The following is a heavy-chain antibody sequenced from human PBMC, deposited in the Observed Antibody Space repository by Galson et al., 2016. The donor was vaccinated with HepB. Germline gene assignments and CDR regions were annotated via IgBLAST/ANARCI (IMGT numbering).Heavy chain of an antibody. CDR2: ESYDGRNT. CDR3: ARDAPLGGATHPPHYYFDK. Sequence: SLRLSCAASGFTFNAYGVHWVRQAPGKGLEWVAVESYDGRNTYYADSVKGRFTISRDNSKNTLYLEMSSLRVEDTAVYYCARDAPLGGATHPPHYYFDKWGQGTLVTVSS. CDR1: GFTFNAYG. V-gene: IGHV3-30*15. D-gene: IGHD1-26*01. J-gene: IGHJ4*02.